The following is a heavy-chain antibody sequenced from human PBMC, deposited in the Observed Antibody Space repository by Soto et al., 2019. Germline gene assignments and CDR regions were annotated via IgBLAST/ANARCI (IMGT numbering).Heavy chain of an antibody. CDR3: ARFSGSYYYAMDV. Sequence: ASETLSLTCTVSGGSISSYYWSWIRPPPGKGLEWIGEIYYSGGTNYNPSLKRRVTISVDTSKNQFSLQLKSVTAADTALYYGARFSGSYYYAMDVWGQGSTGTVSS. V-gene: IGHV4-59*12. J-gene: IGHJ6*02. D-gene: IGHD6-19*01. CDR2: IYYSGGT. CDR1: GGSISSYY.